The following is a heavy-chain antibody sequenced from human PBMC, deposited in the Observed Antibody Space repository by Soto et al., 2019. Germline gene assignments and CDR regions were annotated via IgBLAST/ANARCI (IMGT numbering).Heavy chain of an antibody. V-gene: IGHV4-59*01. Sequence: SETLSLTCTVSGGSISSYYWSWIRQPPGKGLEWIGYIYYSGSTNYNPSLKSRVTISVDTSKNQFSLKLSSVTAADTAVYYCARDGSSSWYNWFDPWGQGTLVTVS. CDR1: GGSISSYY. J-gene: IGHJ5*02. D-gene: IGHD6-13*01. CDR2: IYYSGST. CDR3: ARDGSSSWYNWFDP.